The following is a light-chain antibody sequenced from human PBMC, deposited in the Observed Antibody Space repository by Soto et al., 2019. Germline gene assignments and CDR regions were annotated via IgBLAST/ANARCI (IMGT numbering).Light chain of an antibody. CDR1: QSAGSSY. V-gene: IGKV3-20*01. CDR2: DVS. Sequence: EIVLTQSPGTLSLSPGERATLSCRASQSAGSSYLTWYQQKPGQAPRLLIYDVSSRATGIPDRFSGSGSGTDFTLTISRLEPEDCAVYYCQQYVSSPFTFGPGTKVDIK. CDR3: QQYVSSPFT. J-gene: IGKJ3*01.